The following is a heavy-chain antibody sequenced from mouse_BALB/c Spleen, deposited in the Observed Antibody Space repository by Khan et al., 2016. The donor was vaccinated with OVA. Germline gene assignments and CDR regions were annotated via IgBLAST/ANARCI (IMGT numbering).Heavy chain of an antibody. Sequence: VQLQESGPGLVAPSQSLSITCTVSGFSLTSYGVHWVRQPPGKGLEWLGVIWAGGSTNYNSALMSRLTISKDNSKSQVSLKMNSLQTDDTAMYDCARLEDIWGQGTTLTVSA. CDR1: GFSLTSYG. V-gene: IGHV2-9*02. D-gene: IGHD1-3*01. CDR3: ARLEDI. CDR2: IWAGGST. J-gene: IGHJ2*01.